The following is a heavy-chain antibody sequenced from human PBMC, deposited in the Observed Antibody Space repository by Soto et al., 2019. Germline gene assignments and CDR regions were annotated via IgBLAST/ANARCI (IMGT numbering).Heavy chain of an antibody. CDR1: GYTFTGYY. CDR2: INPNSGGT. V-gene: IGHV1-2*02. J-gene: IGHJ6*02. Sequence: ASVKVSCKASGYTFTGYYMHWVRQAPGQGLEWMGWINPNSGGTNYAQKFQGRVTMTRDTSISTAYMELSRLRSDDTAVYYCARVLYYYDSSGYYYVDEYYYGMDVWGQGTTVTVSS. D-gene: IGHD3-22*01. CDR3: ARVLYYYDSSGYYYVDEYYYGMDV.